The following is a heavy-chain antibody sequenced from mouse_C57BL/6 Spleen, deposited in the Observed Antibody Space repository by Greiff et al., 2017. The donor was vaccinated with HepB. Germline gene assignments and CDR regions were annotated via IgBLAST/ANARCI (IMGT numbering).Heavy chain of an antibody. Sequence: QVQLQQPGAELVKPGASVKLSCKASGYTFTSYWMHWVKQRPGQGLEWIGMIHPNSGSTNYNEKFKSKATLTVDKSSSTAYMQLSSLTSEDSAVYYCNGYDGRYFDVWGTGTTVTVSS. CDR1: GYTFTSYW. CDR2: IHPNSGST. D-gene: IGHD2-2*01. CDR3: NGYDGRYFDV. J-gene: IGHJ1*03. V-gene: IGHV1-64*01.